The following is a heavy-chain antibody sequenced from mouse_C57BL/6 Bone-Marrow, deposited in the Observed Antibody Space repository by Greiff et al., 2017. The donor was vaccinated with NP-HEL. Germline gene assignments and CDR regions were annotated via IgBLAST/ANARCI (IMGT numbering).Heavy chain of an antibody. CDR3: AIHPSYYYGSSPYAMDY. CDR1: GFTFSDYG. V-gene: IGHV5-15*01. Sequence: EVQRVESGGGLVQPGGSLKLSCAASGFTFSDYGMAWVRQAPRKGPEWVAFISNLAYSIYYADTVTGRFTISRENAKNTLYLEMSSLRAEDTAMYYCAIHPSYYYGSSPYAMDYWGHGTSVTVSS. D-gene: IGHD1-1*01. CDR2: ISNLAYSI. J-gene: IGHJ4*01.